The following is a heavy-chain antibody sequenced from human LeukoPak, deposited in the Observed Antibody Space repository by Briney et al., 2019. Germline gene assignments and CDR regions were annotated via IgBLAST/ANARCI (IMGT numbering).Heavy chain of an antibody. CDR1: GFTFGDYY. CDR2: ISSSGSTI. J-gene: IGHJ3*02. CDR3: ARGSQLWLVGAFDI. V-gene: IGHV3-11*04. Sequence: GGSLRLSCAASGFTFGDYYMSWIRQAPGKGLEWVSYISSSGSTIYYADSVKGRFTISRDNAKNSLYLQMNSLRAEDTAVYYCARGSQLWLVGAFDIWGQGTMVTVSS. D-gene: IGHD5-18*01.